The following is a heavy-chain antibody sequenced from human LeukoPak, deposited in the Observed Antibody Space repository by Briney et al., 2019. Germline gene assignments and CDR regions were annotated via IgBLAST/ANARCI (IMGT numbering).Heavy chain of an antibody. J-gene: IGHJ6*02. D-gene: IGHD2-15*01. CDR2: INPNSGGT. Sequence: GASVKVSCKASGYTFTGYYMHWVRQAPGQGLEWMGWINPNSGGTNYAQKFQGRVTMTRDTSISTAYMELSRLRSDDTAVYYCARGDLVVVAAVYGMDVWGQGTTVTVSS. V-gene: IGHV1-2*02. CDR1: GYTFTGYY. CDR3: ARGDLVVVAAVYGMDV.